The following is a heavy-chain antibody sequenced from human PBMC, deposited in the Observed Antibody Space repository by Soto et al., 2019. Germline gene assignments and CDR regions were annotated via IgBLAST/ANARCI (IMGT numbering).Heavy chain of an antibody. J-gene: IGHJ4*02. CDR3: ARFKLGDDY. CDR1: GGTFSNST. CDR2: LIPILGLA. D-gene: IGHD5-12*01. Sequence: QVQLVQSGAEVRKPGSSVKVSCQASGGTFSNSTVTWVRQAPGQGLEWMGRLIPILGLANYAQKFRGRLTITADKSPPTAYMGLRSLRSEDTAIYYCARFKLGDDYWGQGTLVTVSS. V-gene: IGHV1-69*02.